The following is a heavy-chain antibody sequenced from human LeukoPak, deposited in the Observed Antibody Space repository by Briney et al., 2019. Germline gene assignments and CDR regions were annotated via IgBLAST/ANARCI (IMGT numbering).Heavy chain of an antibody. Sequence: GGSLRLSCAASGFSFSTYGIHWVRQAPGKGLEWVGIIWYDGSNKIYAESVKGRFAISRDNSKNTLYLQMNSLRAEDTAVYYCARDRSWGSQCYFDYWGQATMVSVCS. CDR2: IWYDGSNK. J-gene: IGHJ4*02. D-gene: IGHD7-27*01. V-gene: IGHV3-33*08. CDR3: ARDRSWGSQCYFDY. CDR1: GFSFSTYG.